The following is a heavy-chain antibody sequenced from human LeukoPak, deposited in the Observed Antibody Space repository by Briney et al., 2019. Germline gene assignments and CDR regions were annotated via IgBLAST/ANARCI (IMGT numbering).Heavy chain of an antibody. J-gene: IGHJ3*02. Sequence: SDTLSLTCAVYGGSFSGYYWSWIRQPPGKGLEWIGEINHSGSTNYNPSLKSRVTISVDTSKNQFSLKLSPVTAADTAVYYCARFPPHSRAAAAGTLYHRGAFDIWGQGTMVTVSS. CDR1: GGSFSGYY. CDR3: ARFPPHSRAAAAGTLYHRGAFDI. D-gene: IGHD6-13*01. CDR2: INHSGST. V-gene: IGHV4-34*01.